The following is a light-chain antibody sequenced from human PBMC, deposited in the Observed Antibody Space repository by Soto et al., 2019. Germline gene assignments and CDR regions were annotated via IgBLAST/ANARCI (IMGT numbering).Light chain of an antibody. V-gene: IGKV3-11*01. J-gene: IGKJ4*01. CDR3: QQRSNWLT. CDR1: QSVSSY. CDR2: DAS. Sequence: ELVLTQSPATLSLSPGERATLSCRASQSVSSYLAWYQQKPGQAPRLLIYDASNKATGIPARFSGSGSGTDFTLTISTLEPEDFAVYYWQQRSNWLTFGGGTKVESK.